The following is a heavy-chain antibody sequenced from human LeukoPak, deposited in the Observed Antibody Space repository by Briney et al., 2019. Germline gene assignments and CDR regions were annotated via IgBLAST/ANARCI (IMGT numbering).Heavy chain of an antibody. CDR2: INPNCGGP. CDR3: ARECTGIDYYDSSPFFDY. J-gene: IGHJ4*02. Sequence: ASVNVSCKASGYIFTGYYMHWVRQAPEQGLEWMGWINPNCGGPNSAQKFQGRVTMTRDTSISTAYMELSRLRSDDTAVYYCARECTGIDYYDSSPFFDYWGQGTLVTVTS. CDR1: GYIFTGYY. V-gene: IGHV1-2*02. D-gene: IGHD3-22*01.